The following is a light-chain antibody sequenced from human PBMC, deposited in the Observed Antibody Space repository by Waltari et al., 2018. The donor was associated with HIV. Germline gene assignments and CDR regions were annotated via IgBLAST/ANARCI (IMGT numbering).Light chain of an antibody. J-gene: IGKJ2*01. Sequence: EIVMTQSPATLYVSPGERVTLSCRASQSVSSNLAWHQQKPGQAPRLLIYGASTRATGIPARFSGSGSGTEFTLTISSLQSEDFAVYYCQQYNNWPRTFGQGTKLEIK. CDR2: GAS. CDR1: QSVSSN. V-gene: IGKV3-15*01. CDR3: QQYNNWPRT.